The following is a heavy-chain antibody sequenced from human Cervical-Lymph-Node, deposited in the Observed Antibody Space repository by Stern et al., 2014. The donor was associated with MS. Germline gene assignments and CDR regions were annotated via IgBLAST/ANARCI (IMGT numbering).Heavy chain of an antibody. V-gene: IGHV4-61*02. J-gene: IGHJ4*02. CDR3: ARGNWNYGAYFDY. CDR2: VYNTGST. D-gene: IGHD1-7*01. CDR1: GASIGSGSYS. Sequence: QLQLQESGPGLLKPSQTLSLTCTVSGASIGSGSYSWSWIRQPPGKGLDWLGHVYNTGSTNPDPSLESRVTISLDPPNNQVSLRLSSVTAADTAVYYCARGNWNYGAYFDYWGQGTLITFSS.